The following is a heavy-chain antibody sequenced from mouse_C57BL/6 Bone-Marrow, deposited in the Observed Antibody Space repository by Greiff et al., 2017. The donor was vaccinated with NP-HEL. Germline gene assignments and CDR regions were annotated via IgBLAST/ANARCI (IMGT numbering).Heavy chain of an antibody. CDR2: IWSGGST. D-gene: IGHD2-1*01. CDR3: ARKVYYGYWYFDV. V-gene: IGHV2-2*01. J-gene: IGHJ1*03. Sequence: VQLQQSGPGLVQPSQSLSITCTVSGFSLTSYGVHWVRQSPGKGLEWLGVIWSGGSTDCNAAFISRLSISKDNSKSQVFFKMNSLQADDTAIYYCARKVYYGYWYFDVWGTGTTVTVSS. CDR1: GFSLTSYG.